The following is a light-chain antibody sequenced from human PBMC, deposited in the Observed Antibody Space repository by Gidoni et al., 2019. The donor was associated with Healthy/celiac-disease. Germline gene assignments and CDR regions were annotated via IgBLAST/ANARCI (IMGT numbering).Light chain of an antibody. CDR2: GAS. CDR3: QQYGSSSWT. CDR1: QSVRSSY. Sequence: DIVLTQSPGTLSLSPGERATLSCRASQSVRSSYLAWYQQNPGQAPRLLIYGASSRATGIPDRFSGSESGTDFTLTISRLEPEDFAVYYCQQYGSSSWTFGQGTKVEIK. V-gene: IGKV3-20*01. J-gene: IGKJ1*01.